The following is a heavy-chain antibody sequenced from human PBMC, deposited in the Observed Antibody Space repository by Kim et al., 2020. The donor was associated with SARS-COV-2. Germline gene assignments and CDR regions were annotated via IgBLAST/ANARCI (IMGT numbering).Heavy chain of an antibody. CDR1: GGSISSGGYS. V-gene: IGHV4-30-2*01. J-gene: IGHJ5*02. CDR3: ARSITIFGVVTPWFDP. D-gene: IGHD3-3*01. Sequence: SETLSLTCSVSGGSISSGGYSWSWIRQPPGKGLEWIGYIYHSGSTYYNPSLKSRVTISVDRSKNQFSLKLSSVTAADTAVYYCARSITIFGVVTPWFDPWGQGTLVTVSS. CDR2: IYHSGST.